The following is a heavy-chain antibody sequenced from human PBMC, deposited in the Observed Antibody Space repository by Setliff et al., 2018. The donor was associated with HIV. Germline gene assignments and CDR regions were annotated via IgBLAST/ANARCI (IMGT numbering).Heavy chain of an antibody. Sequence: ASVKVSCKASGYTFTSYYMHWVRQAPGQGLEWMGIINPSGGSTSYAQKFQGRVTMTRDTSTSTVYMGLSSLRSEDTAVYYCARDGGSGTTVTFTLDYWGQGTLVTVSS. CDR2: INPSGGST. J-gene: IGHJ4*02. CDR3: ARDGGSGTTVTFTLDY. V-gene: IGHV1-46*01. CDR1: GYTFTSYY. D-gene: IGHD4-17*01.